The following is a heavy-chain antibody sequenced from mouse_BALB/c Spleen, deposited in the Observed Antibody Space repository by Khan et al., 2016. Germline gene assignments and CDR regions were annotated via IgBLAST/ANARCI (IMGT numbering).Heavy chain of an antibody. Sequence: QVQLQQSGPELVRPGASVKLSCKALGYTFTDYEMHWVKQTPVHGLEWIGTINPGNGGTAYNQKFKGKAALTVDKSSSTAYMELSSLTSEDSAVYYCTNRRSYDDYYVEMDYWGQCSSVAVSS. J-gene: IGHJ4*01. V-gene: IGHV1-15*01. CDR3: TNRRSYDDYYVEMDY. D-gene: IGHD2-3*01. CDR1: GYTFTDYE. CDR2: INPGNGGT.